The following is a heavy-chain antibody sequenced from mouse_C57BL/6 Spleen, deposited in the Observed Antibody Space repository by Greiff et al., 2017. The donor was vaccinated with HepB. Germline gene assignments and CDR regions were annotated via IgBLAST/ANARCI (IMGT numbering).Heavy chain of an antibody. J-gene: IGHJ2*01. CDR2: IHPNSGST. CDR3: ASNWEGDY. Sequence: VQLQQPGAELVKPGASVKLSCKASGYTFTSYWMHWVKQRPGQGLEWIGMIHPNSGSTNYNEKFKSKATLTVDKSSSTAYIQLSSLTSEDSAVYYCASNWEGDYWGQGTTLTVSS. D-gene: IGHD4-1*01. CDR1: GYTFTSYW. V-gene: IGHV1-64*01.